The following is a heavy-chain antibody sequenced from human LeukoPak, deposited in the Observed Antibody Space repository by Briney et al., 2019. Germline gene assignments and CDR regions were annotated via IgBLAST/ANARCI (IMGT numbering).Heavy chain of an antibody. CDR1: GFTFSGSA. J-gene: IGHJ4*02. Sequence: GGSLRLSCVVSGFTFSGSAVHWVRQASGKGLEWVGRIRSKANNYATAYAASVRGRFTISRDDSKNTAYLQMNSLKTEDTAVYYCTGDNFDSSVKFDYWGQGTLVTVSS. CDR3: TGDNFDSSVKFDY. V-gene: IGHV3-73*01. D-gene: IGHD3-22*01. CDR2: IRSKANNYAT.